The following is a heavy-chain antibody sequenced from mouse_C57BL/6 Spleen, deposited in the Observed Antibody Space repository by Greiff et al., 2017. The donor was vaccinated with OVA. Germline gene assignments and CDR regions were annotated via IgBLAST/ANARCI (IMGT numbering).Heavy chain of an antibody. Sequence: QVQLQQSGPGLVAPSQSLSITCTVSGFSLTSYGVHWVRQPPGKGLEWLVVIWSDGSTTYNSALKSRLSLSKDNSKSQVFLKMNSLQTDDTAMYYCARHYYGSSYWYFDVWGTGTTVTVSS. CDR2: IWSDGST. CDR3: ARHYYGSSYWYFDV. D-gene: IGHD1-1*01. V-gene: IGHV2-6-1*01. J-gene: IGHJ1*03. CDR1: GFSLTSYG.